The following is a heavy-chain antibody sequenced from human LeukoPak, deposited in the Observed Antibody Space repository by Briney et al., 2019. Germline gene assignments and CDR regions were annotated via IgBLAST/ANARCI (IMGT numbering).Heavy chain of an antibody. CDR2: INHSGST. Sequence: SETLSLTCAVYGGSFSGYYWSWIRQPPGKGLEWIGEINHSGSTNYNPSLKSRVTISVGTSKNQFSLKLSSVTAADAAVYYCATEGPRDSSGYYVDYWGQGTLVTVSS. D-gene: IGHD3-22*01. J-gene: IGHJ4*02. V-gene: IGHV4-34*01. CDR1: GGSFSGYY. CDR3: ATEGPRDSSGYYVDY.